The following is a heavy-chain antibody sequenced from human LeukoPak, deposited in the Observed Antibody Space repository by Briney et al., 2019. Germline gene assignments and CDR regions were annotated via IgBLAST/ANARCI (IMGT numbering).Heavy chain of an antibody. D-gene: IGHD6-13*01. Sequence: PSETLSLTCTVSGGSISRSSYNWGWIRQPPGKGLEWIGSVDYSGSTYYNPSLKSRVTISVDTSKNQFSLTVTSVTAADTAVYYCARPPGIAAAWFDPWGQGTLVTVSS. CDR3: ARPPGIAAAWFDP. CDR2: VDYSGST. J-gene: IGHJ5*02. V-gene: IGHV4-39*01. CDR1: GGSISRSSYN.